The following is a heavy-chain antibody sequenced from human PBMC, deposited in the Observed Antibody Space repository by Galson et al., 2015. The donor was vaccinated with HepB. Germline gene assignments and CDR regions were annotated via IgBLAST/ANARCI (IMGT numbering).Heavy chain of an antibody. Sequence: SLRLSCAASGFTFSSHGMHWVRQAPGKGLEWVAVISYDGSNKYYADSVKGRFTISRDNSKNTLYLQMNSPRAEDTAVYYCAKIAAAGPDDFWGQGTLVTVSS. CDR3: AKIAAAGPDDF. D-gene: IGHD6-13*01. CDR2: ISYDGSNK. J-gene: IGHJ4*02. V-gene: IGHV3-30*18. CDR1: GFTFSSHG.